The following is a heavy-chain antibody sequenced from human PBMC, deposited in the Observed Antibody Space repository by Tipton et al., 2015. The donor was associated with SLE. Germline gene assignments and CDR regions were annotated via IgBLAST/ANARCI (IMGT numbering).Heavy chain of an antibody. CDR1: GFTFSSYW. CDR3: AREYGDYAFDI. Sequence: SLRFSCAASGFTFSSYWMSWVRQAPGKGLEWVANIKQDGSEKYYVDSVKGRFTISRDNAKNSLYLQMNSLRAEDTAVYYCAREYGDYAFDIWGQGTMVTVSS. J-gene: IGHJ3*02. V-gene: IGHV3-7*01. D-gene: IGHD4-17*01. CDR2: IKQDGSEK.